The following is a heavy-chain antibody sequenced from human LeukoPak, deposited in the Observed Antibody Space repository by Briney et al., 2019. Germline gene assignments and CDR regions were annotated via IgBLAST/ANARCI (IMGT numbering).Heavy chain of an antibody. CDR1: GFTFSSYA. V-gene: IGHV3-23*01. Sequence: GGSLRLSCVASGFTFSSYAMRWVRQAPGKGLEWVSSITGSGDSTYYADSVKGRFTISRDNSKNTLYLQMNSLRGEDTAVCYCADSTYWYPDDYWGLGTLVTVSS. J-gene: IGHJ4*02. CDR3: ADSTYWYPDDY. CDR2: ITGSGDST. D-gene: IGHD2-8*02.